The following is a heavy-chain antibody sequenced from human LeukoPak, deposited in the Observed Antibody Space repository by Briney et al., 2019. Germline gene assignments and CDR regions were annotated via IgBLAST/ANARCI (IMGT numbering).Heavy chain of an antibody. CDR1: GYTFTGYY. J-gene: IGHJ6*02. CDR2: INPNSGGT. D-gene: IGHD3-3*01. V-gene: IGHV1-2*02. Sequence: ASVKVSCKASGYTFTGYYMHWVRQAPGQGPEWMGWINPNSGGTNYAQKFQGRVTMTRDTSISTAYMELSRLRSDDTAVYYCARDRLPGPITIFGVVISYYYGMDVWGQGTTVTVSS. CDR3: ARDRLPGPITIFGVVISYYYGMDV.